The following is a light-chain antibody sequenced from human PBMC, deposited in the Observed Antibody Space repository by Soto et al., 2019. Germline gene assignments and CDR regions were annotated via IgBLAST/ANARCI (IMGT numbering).Light chain of an antibody. Sequence: ENVLTQSPGILSLSPGERATLSCRASQTINGNYLAWYQQRPGQAPRLLISGASSRATSVPEKFSGSGSGTDFTLTISRLGPEDSAVYYCQQYNSPQWTFGQGTKVEI. CDR3: QQYNSPQWT. CDR2: GAS. V-gene: IGKV3-20*01. CDR1: QTINGNY. J-gene: IGKJ1*01.